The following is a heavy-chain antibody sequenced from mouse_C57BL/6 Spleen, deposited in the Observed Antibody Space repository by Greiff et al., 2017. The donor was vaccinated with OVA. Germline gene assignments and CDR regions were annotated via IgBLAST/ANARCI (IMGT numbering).Heavy chain of an antibody. CDR3: ARENYYGSRIYAMDY. J-gene: IGHJ4*01. D-gene: IGHD1-1*01. CDR2: INPGSGGT. Sequence: VMLVESGAELVRPGTSVKVSCKASGYAFTNYLIEWVKQRPGQGLEWIGVINPGSGGTNYNEKFKGKATLTADKSSSTAYMQLSSLTSEDSAVYFCARENYYGSRIYAMDYWGQGTSVTVSS. V-gene: IGHV1-54*01. CDR1: GYAFTNYL.